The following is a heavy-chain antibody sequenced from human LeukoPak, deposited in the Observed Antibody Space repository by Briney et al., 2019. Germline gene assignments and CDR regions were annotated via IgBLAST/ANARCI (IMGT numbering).Heavy chain of an antibody. J-gene: IGHJ4*02. V-gene: IGHV3-30*04. CDR3: AKARHYESNYLDY. D-gene: IGHD3-22*01. CDR1: GLTLSTYA. Sequence: GGSLRHSCAARGLTLSTYALHWVRQALAKGLELVAVISYDGSNKYYADSVKGRVTISRDNSKTTLYLQMNSLRAEDTAVYYCAKARHYESNYLDYWGQGTLVTVSS. CDR2: ISYDGSNK.